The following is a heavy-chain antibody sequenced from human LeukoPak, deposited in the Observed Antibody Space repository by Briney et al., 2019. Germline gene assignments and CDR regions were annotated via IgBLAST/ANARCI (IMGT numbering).Heavy chain of an antibody. Sequence: GGSLRLSCAASGFTFSSHWMNWVRQAPGKGLEWVSSISSSSSYIYYADSVKGRFTISRDNAKNSLYLQTNSLRAEDTAVYYCARDSLGYCSSTSCYTLDYWGQGTLVTVSS. V-gene: IGHV3-21*01. CDR3: ARDSLGYCSSTSCYTLDY. J-gene: IGHJ4*02. CDR1: GFTFSSHW. CDR2: ISSSSSYI. D-gene: IGHD2-2*02.